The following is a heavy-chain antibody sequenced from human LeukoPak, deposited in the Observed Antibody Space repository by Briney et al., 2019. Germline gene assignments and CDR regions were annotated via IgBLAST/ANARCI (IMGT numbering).Heavy chain of an antibody. D-gene: IGHD3-10*01. Sequence: SETLSLTCAVYGGSFSGYYWSWIRQPPGKGLEWIGEINHSGSTNYNPSLKSRVTISVDTSKNQFSLKLSSVTAADTAVYYCARGGLWFGELLNFDYWGQGTLVTVSS. J-gene: IGHJ4*02. CDR1: GGSFSGYY. CDR3: ARGGLWFGELLNFDY. V-gene: IGHV4-34*01. CDR2: INHSGST.